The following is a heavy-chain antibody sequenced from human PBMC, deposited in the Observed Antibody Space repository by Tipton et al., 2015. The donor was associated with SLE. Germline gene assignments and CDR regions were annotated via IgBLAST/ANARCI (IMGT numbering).Heavy chain of an antibody. V-gene: IGHV4-59*12. J-gene: IGHJ4*02. D-gene: IGHD1-26*01. CDR3: ARGGTGDGSYYFDY. CDR1: GGSISSYY. CDR2: IYYSGST. Sequence: TLSLTCTVSGGSISSYYWSWIRQPPGKGLEWIGYIYYSGSTNYNPSLKSRVTISVDTSKNQFSLKLSSVTAADTAVYYCARGGTGDGSYYFDYWGQGTLVTVSS.